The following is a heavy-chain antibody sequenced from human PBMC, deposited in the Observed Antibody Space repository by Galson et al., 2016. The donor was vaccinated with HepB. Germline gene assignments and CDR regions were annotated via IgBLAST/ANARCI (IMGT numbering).Heavy chain of an antibody. CDR1: GYSFSSYW. J-gene: IGHJ4*02. D-gene: IGHD3-22*01. CDR2: IYPGDSDT. V-gene: IGHV5-51*01. Sequence: QSGAEVTKVGESLKISCKGSGYSFSSYWIAWVRQMPGRGLEFMGIIYPGDSDTRYSPSFRGQVTISADKSINTAYLQLSSLKASDSAMHYCARLRYYYETSARGSALSRFDSWGQGTLVTGSS. CDR3: ARLRYYYETSARGSALSRFDS.